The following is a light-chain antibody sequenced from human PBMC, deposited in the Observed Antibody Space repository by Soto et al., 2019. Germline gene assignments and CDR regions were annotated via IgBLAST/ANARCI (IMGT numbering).Light chain of an antibody. CDR1: SSDIGAYDY. CDR3: VSFTTTSTHV. J-gene: IGLJ1*01. V-gene: IGLV2-14*01. CDR2: EVN. Sequence: QSALTQPASLSGSPGQSITISCTGTSSDIGAYDYVSWFQQHPGKAPKLMISEVNHRPSGVSNRFSGAKSGNTAYLPISGLLGEDEAEYFCVSFTTTSTHVFGTGTKLTVL.